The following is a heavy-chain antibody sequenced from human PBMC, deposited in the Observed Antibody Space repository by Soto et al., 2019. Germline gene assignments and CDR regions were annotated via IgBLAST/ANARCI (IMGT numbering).Heavy chain of an antibody. D-gene: IGHD2-2*01. CDR3: ARVDCSSTSCYGYYYYYGMDV. CDR1: GGTFSSYA. J-gene: IGHJ6*02. V-gene: IGHV1-69*13. CDR2: IIPILGTA. Sequence: SVKVSCKASGGTFSSYAISWVRQAPGQGLEWMGGIIPILGTANYAQKFQGRVTITADESTSTAYMELSSLRSEDTAVYYCARVDCSSTSCYGYYYYYGMDVWGQGTTVTVSS.